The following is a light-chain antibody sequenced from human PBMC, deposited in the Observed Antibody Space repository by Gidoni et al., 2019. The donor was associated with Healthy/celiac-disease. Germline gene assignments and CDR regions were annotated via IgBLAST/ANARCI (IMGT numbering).Light chain of an antibody. V-gene: IGLV2-23*03. J-gene: IGLJ2*01. CDR3: CSYAGSSTFF. CDR2: EGS. Sequence: QSALTQPASVSGSPGQSITISCTGTSSDVGSYNLVSWYQQHPGKAPKLMIYEGSKRPSGVSNRFSGSKSGNTASLTISGLQAEDEADYYCCSYAGSSTFFFGGGTKLTV. CDR1: SSDVGSYNL.